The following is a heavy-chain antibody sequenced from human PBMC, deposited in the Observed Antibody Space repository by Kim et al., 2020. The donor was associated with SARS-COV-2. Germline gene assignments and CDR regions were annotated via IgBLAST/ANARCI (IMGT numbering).Heavy chain of an antibody. J-gene: IGHJ6*02. Sequence: GGSLRLSCAASGFIFSSSSMNWVRQAPGKGLEWVSYISSSSSTIYYGDSVKGRFTISSDNAKNSLYLQMTSLRDADTAVYYCACRSEGVGATYYYYGMDVWGPGTTVTVSS. D-gene: IGHD1-26*01. V-gene: IGHV3-48*02. CDR1: GFIFSSSS. CDR2: ISSSSSTI. CDR3: ACRSEGVGATYYYYGMDV.